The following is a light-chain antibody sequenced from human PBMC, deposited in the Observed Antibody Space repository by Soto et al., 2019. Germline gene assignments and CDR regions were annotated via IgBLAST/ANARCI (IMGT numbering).Light chain of an antibody. CDR3: QQRSNWPLFT. V-gene: IGKV3-11*01. J-gene: IGKJ3*01. CDR2: DAS. CDR1: QSVSNY. Sequence: ELVLTQSPATLSLSPGERATLSCRASQSVSNYLAWYQQKPGQAPRLLIYDASNRATGIPARFSGSGSGTDFTLTISSLEPEDFAVYYCQQRSNWPLFTFGPGTKVDIK.